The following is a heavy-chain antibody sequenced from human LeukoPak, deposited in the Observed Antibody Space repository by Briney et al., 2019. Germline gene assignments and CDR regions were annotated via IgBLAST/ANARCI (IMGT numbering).Heavy chain of an antibody. D-gene: IGHD5-18*01. CDR1: GGSFSGYY. Sequence: SKTLSLTCAVYGGSFSGYYWSWIRQPPGKGLEWIGEINHSGSTNYNPSLKSRVTISVDTSKNQFSLKLSSVTAADTAVYYCARYNYGINDYWGQGTLVTVSS. CDR3: ARYNYGINDY. V-gene: IGHV4-34*01. J-gene: IGHJ4*02. CDR2: INHSGST.